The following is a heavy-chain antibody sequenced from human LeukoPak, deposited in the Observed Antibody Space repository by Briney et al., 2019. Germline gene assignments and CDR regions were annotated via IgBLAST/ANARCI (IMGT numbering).Heavy chain of an antibody. CDR1: ELTLSDSY. CDR3: ARRAGSYSHSYDY. V-gene: IGHV3-53*01. J-gene: IGHJ4*02. CDR2: IYAGGST. D-gene: IGHD2-15*01. Sequence: PGGSLRLSCAASELTLSDSYTSWIRQAPGRGLEWVSFIYAGGSTYYADSVRGRFIMSRDNSKNTVYLQMNSLRAEDTAVYYCARRAGSYSHSYDYWGQGTLVTVSS.